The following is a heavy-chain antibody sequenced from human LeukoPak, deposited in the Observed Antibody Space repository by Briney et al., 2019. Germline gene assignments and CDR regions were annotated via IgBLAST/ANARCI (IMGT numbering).Heavy chain of an antibody. CDR2: IYPGDSDT. Sequence: GESLKISCKGSGYTFATYWIAWVRQMPGKGLEWMGVIYPGDSDTRYSPSFQGQVTISADKSISTAYLQWSSLKASDTAMYYCARHPHYYDSSGNDAFDIWGQGTMVTVSS. CDR3: ARHPHYYDSSGNDAFDI. J-gene: IGHJ3*02. D-gene: IGHD3-22*01. V-gene: IGHV5-51*01. CDR1: GYTFATYW.